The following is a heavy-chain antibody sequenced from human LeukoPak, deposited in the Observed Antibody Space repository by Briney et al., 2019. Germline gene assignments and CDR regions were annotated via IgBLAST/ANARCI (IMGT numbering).Heavy chain of an antibody. CDR3: AKDISGSSGSFDY. V-gene: IGHV3-9*01. D-gene: IGHD1-26*01. CDR2: ISWNSGSI. Sequence: GRSLTLSCAPSGLTFDDYAMHWVRQAPGKGLEWVAGISWNSGSIGYADSVKRRFTISRDNAKNSLYLQMNSLRAEDTALYYCAKDISGSSGSFDYWGQGTLVTVSS. CDR1: GLTFDDYA. J-gene: IGHJ4*02.